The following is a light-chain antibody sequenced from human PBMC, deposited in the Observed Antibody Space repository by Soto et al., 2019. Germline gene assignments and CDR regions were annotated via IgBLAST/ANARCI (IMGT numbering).Light chain of an antibody. J-gene: IGLJ1*01. CDR2: DVT. Sequence: QSVLTQPRSVSGSPGQSVTIYCTGASXDVAGYRYVSWYQQHPGKAPKVIIYDVTQRPSGVPDRFSGSKSGNAASLTISGLQAEDEADYYCCSYAGSHTKYVFGTGTKVTVL. CDR1: SXDVAGYRY. CDR3: CSYAGSHTKYV. V-gene: IGLV2-11*01.